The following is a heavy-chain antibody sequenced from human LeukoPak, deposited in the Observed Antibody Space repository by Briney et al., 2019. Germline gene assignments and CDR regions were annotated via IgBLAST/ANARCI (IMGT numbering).Heavy chain of an antibody. CDR2: IIPILGIA. CDR3: AREEGRP. V-gene: IGHV1-69*04. J-gene: IGHJ5*02. CDR1: VGTXSSYA. Sequence: SVKVSCKASVGTXSSYAISGVRQAPGQGLEWMGRIIPILGIANYAQKFQGRVTITADKSTSTAYMELSSLRSEDTAVYYCAREEGRPWGQGTLVTVSS.